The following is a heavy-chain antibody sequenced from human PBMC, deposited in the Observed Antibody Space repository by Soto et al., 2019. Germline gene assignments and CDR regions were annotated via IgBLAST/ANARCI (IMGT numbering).Heavy chain of an antibody. CDR2: IYYSGST. Sequence: QVQLQESGPGLVKPSQTLSLTCTVSGGSISSGDYYWSWIRQPPGKGLEWIGYIYYSGSTYYNPSLKSRGPISVDTSKNQFSLKLSSVTAADTAVYYCARDRPPEYYVDTAKEADNYWYFDLWGRGTLVTVSS. V-gene: IGHV4-30-4*01. CDR3: ARDRPPEYYVDTAKEADNYWYFDL. CDR1: GGSISSGDYY. D-gene: IGHD5-18*01. J-gene: IGHJ2*01.